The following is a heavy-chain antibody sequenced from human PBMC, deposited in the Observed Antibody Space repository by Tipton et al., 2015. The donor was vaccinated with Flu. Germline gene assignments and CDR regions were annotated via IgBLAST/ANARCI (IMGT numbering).Heavy chain of an antibody. J-gene: IGHJ1*01. CDR3: AREKDSSGSEYFQH. CDR2: IYYSGNA. V-gene: IGHV4-39*07. CDR1: GDSIRSVTYY. D-gene: IGHD6-19*01. Sequence: TLSLTCTVSGDSIRSVTYYWGWIRQPPGKGLEWIGNIYYSGNAYYNPSLKSRVTILVDTSKNQMSLNLNSVTAADTAVYYCAREKDSSGSEYFQHWGQGTPVTVSS.